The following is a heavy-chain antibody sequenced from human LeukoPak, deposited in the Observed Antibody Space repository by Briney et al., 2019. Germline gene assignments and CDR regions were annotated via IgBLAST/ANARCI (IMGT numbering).Heavy chain of an antibody. CDR1: GGSFSGYY. Sequence: PSETLSLTCAVYGGSFSGYYWSWIRQPPGKGLEWIGEINHSGSTNYNPSLKSRVTISVDTSKNQFSLKLSSVTAADTAVYYCARVRVRGVILDYWGQGTLVTVSP. CDR2: INHSGST. CDR3: ARVRVRGVILDY. D-gene: IGHD3-10*01. V-gene: IGHV4-34*01. J-gene: IGHJ4*02.